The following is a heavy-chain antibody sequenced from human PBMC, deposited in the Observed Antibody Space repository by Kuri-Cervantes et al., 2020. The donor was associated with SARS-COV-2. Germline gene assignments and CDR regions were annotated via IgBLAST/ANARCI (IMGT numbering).Heavy chain of an antibody. Sequence: GESLKISCAASGFTFSSYGMHWVRQAPGKGLEWVAVISYDGSNKYYADSVKGRFTISRDNSKNTLYLQMNSLRAEDTAVYYCAKDMVPGSWGRGTLVTVSS. D-gene: IGHD3-10*01. CDR3: AKDMVPGS. V-gene: IGHV3-30*18. CDR2: ISYDGSNK. CDR1: GFTFSSYG. J-gene: IGHJ2*01.